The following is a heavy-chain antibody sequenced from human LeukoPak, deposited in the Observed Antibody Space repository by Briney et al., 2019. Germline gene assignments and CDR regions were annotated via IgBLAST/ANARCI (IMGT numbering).Heavy chain of an antibody. CDR1: GGSISSYY. J-gene: IGHJ4*02. CDR2: IYYSGGT. D-gene: IGHD4-17*01. Sequence: SETLSLTCTVSGGSISSYYWSWIRQPPGKGLEWIGYIYYSGGTNYNPSLKSRVTISVDTSKNQCSLKLSSVTAADTAVYYCARQNGDYRDFDYWGQGTLVTVSS. CDR3: ARQNGDYRDFDY. V-gene: IGHV4-59*08.